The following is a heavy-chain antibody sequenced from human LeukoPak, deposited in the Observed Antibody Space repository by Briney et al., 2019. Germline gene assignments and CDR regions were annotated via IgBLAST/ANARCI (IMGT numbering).Heavy chain of an antibody. CDR2: IYTSGST. D-gene: IGHD3-22*01. CDR1: GGSISSYY. CDR3: ARGSYDGSLYYFDY. V-gene: IGHV4-4*07. J-gene: IGHJ4*02. Sequence: SETLSLTCTVSGGSISSYYWSWIRQPAGKGLEWIGRIYTSGSTNYNPSLKSRVTMSVDTSKNQFSLKLSSVTAADTAVYYCARGSYDGSLYYFDYWGQGILVSVSS.